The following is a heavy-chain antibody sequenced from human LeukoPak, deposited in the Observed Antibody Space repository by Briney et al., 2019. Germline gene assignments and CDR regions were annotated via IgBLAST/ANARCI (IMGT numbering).Heavy chain of an antibody. J-gene: IGHJ4*02. Sequence: GGSLRLSCAASGFTFSRSWMHWVRQAPGKGLVWVSRINTDGSNIIYADSVKGRFTISRDNAKNTLYLQMNSLRAEDTAMYYCARDRGGSGPTTTDSWGQGTLVTISS. V-gene: IGHV3-74*01. CDR1: GFTFSRSW. CDR2: INTDGSNI. D-gene: IGHD6-19*01. CDR3: ARDRGGSGPTTTDS.